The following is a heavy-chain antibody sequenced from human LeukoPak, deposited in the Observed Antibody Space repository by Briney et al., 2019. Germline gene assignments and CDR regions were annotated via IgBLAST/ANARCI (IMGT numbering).Heavy chain of an antibody. Sequence: PGGSLRLCCAASGFTFSNYGMHWVRQAPGKGLEWVAYLSYDGSKKYYADSVKGRFTISRDNSKNTMYLQMNSLRAEDTAVYYCAKDLHTSIAAPNWFDPWGQGTLVTVSS. CDR3: AKDLHTSIAAPNWFDP. CDR2: LSYDGSKK. J-gene: IGHJ5*02. D-gene: IGHD6-6*01. V-gene: IGHV3-30*18. CDR1: GFTFSNYG.